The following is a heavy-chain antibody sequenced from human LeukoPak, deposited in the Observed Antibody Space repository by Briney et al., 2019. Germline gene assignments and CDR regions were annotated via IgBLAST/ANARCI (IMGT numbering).Heavy chain of an antibody. J-gene: IGHJ6*03. Sequence: ASVKVSCKASGYTFTSHVINWVRQAPGQGLEWMGWINTNTGNPTYAQGFTGRFVFSLDTSVSTAYLQISSLKAEDTAVYYCARGAMVRGVINIYYYYYMDVWGKGTTVTVSS. D-gene: IGHD3-10*01. CDR3: ARGAMVRGVINIYYYYYMDV. V-gene: IGHV7-4-1*02. CDR1: GYTFTSHV. CDR2: INTNTGNP.